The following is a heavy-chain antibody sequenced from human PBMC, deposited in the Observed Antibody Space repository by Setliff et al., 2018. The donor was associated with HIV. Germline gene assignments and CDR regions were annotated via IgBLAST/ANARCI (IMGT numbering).Heavy chain of an antibody. CDR2: ISDSGTT. CDR1: GGSISPYY. CDR3: ASRVYYYDSNNFLREEGFDP. J-gene: IGHJ5*02. Sequence: SETLSLTCTVSGGSISPYYWSWIRQPPGKGLEWIAWISDSGTTNYNPTLRSRVTLSVDTSKNQFSLSLTSVTAADTAVYYCASRVYYYDSNNFLREEGFDPWGQGTLVTVSS. D-gene: IGHD3-22*01. V-gene: IGHV4-59*08.